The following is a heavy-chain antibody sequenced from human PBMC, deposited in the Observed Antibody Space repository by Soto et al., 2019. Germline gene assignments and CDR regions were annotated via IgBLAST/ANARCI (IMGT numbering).Heavy chain of an antibody. D-gene: IGHD2-8*01. CDR1: GDSVSSNSAA. V-gene: IGHV6-1*01. CDR3: ARSPIVLMVYANPNYYFDY. Sequence: PSQTLSLTCAISGDSVSSNSAAWNWIRQSPSRGLEWLGRTYYRSKWYNDYAVSVKSRITINPDTSKNQFSLQLNSVTPEDTAVYYCARSPIVLMVYANPNYYFDYWGQGTLVTVSS. CDR2: TYYRSKWYN. J-gene: IGHJ4*02.